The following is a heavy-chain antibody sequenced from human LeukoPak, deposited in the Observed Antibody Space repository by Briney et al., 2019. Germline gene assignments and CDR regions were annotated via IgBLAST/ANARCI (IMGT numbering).Heavy chain of an antibody. Sequence: SGTLSLTCAVSGGSISSSNWGSGVRQPPGKGLGWIGEIYHSGSTNYNPSLKSRVTISVDKSKNQFSLKLSSVTAADTAVYYCARVRTPHWTHSSIFDYWGQGTLVTVSS. D-gene: IGHD3/OR15-3a*01. CDR3: ARVRTPHWTHSSIFDY. V-gene: IGHV4-4*02. CDR2: IYHSGST. J-gene: IGHJ4*02. CDR1: GGSISSSNW.